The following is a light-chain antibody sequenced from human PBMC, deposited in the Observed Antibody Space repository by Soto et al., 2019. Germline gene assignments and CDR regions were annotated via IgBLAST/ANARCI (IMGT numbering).Light chain of an antibody. Sequence: QSALTQPPSASGSPGQSVTISCTGTSSDVGAYNYVSWYQQYTGKAPKLMIYDVSKRPSGVPDRFSGSKSGNTASLTVSGLRAEDEAGYYCRSYGGGDTFHVIFGRGTKLTVL. CDR2: DVS. J-gene: IGLJ2*01. CDR1: SSDVGAYNY. V-gene: IGLV2-8*01. CDR3: RSYGGGDTFHVI.